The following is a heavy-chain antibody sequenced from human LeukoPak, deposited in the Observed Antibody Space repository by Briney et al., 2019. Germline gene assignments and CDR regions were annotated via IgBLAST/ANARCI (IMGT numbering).Heavy chain of an antibody. J-gene: IGHJ4*02. CDR1: GYTFSSYG. V-gene: IGHV1-18*01. Sequence: GASVKVSCKASGYTFSSYGISWVRQAPGQGLEWMGWISAYIGNTNYAQKFQGRVTMTTDTSTSTAYMELRSLRSEDTAVYYCARNRGRPYYYDSSGYLDYWGQGTLVTVSS. D-gene: IGHD3-22*01. CDR2: ISAYIGNT. CDR3: ARNRGRPYYYDSSGYLDY.